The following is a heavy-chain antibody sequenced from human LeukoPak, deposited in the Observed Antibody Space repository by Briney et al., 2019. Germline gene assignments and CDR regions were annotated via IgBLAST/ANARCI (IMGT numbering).Heavy chain of an antibody. D-gene: IGHD6-6*01. J-gene: IGHJ4*02. CDR1: GGTFSSYA. V-gene: IGHV1-69*04. CDR3: ARVSSSSGVFDY. CDR2: IIPILGIA. Sequence: SVKVSCKASGGTFSSYAISWVRQAPGQGLEWMGRIIPILGIANYAQKFQGRVTITADKSTSTAYMELSSLRSEDTAVYYCARVSSSSGVFDYWGQGTLVTVSS.